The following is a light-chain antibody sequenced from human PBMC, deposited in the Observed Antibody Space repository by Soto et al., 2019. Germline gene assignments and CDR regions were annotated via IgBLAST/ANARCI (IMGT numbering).Light chain of an antibody. V-gene: IGLV1-51*01. Sequence: QSVLTQPPSVSGAPGQRVTISCTGSSSNIGAGYDVHWYQQLPGTAPKLLIYENVKRPSGIPDRFSGSKSATSATLGITGLQTGDEADYYCGTWDSGLRGGVFGGGTKLTVL. CDR2: ENV. CDR1: SSNIGAGYD. CDR3: GTWDSGLRGGV. J-gene: IGLJ3*02.